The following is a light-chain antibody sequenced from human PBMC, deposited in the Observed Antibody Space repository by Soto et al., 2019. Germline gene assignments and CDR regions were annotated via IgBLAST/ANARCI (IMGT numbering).Light chain of an antibody. CDR2: LNSDGSH. V-gene: IGLV4-69*01. J-gene: IGLJ3*02. CDR1: SGHSSYA. Sequence: QSVLTQSPSASASLGASVKLTCTLSSGHSSYAIAWHQQQPEKGPRYLMKLNSDGSHSKGDGIPDRFSGSSSGAERYLTISSLQSEDEADYYCSSYAVTNNWVFGGGTKLTVL. CDR3: SSYAVTNNWV.